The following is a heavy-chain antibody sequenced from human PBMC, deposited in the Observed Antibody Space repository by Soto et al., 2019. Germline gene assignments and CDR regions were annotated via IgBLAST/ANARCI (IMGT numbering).Heavy chain of an antibody. J-gene: IGHJ6*02. D-gene: IGHD3-22*01. CDR3: ARGFAPGDSSGDYGMDV. CDR2: ISYDGSNK. Sequence: ESGGGVVQPGRSLRLSCAASGFTFSSYAMHWVRQAPGKGLEWVAVISYDGSNKYYADSVKGRFTISRDNSKNTLYLQMNSLRAEDTAVYYCARGFAPGDSSGDYGMDVWGQGTTVTVSS. CDR1: GFTFSSYA. V-gene: IGHV3-30-3*01.